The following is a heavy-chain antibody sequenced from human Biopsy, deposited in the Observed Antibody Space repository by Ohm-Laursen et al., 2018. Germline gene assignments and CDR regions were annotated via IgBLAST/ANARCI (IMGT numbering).Heavy chain of an antibody. CDR3: ATLTEDYGASPDY. V-gene: IGHV1-69*06. CDR2: VIPISNTA. J-gene: IGHJ4*02. Sequence: SVKVSCKASGGSFSDYGLSWVRQAPGRGLEWMGRVIPISNTANYAQNFQDRLTITADRSTNTAYMELNSLRSEDTAVYFCATLTEDYGASPDYWGQGARVTVSS. D-gene: IGHD4-17*01. CDR1: GGSFSDYG.